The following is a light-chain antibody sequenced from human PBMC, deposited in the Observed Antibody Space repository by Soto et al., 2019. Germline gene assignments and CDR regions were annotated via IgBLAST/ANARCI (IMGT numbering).Light chain of an antibody. CDR1: QSISSW. J-gene: IGKJ1*01. CDR3: QQYNSYSPQT. CDR2: DAS. V-gene: IGKV1-5*01. Sequence: DIQMTQSPATLSASVGDRVTITCRASQSISSWLAWYQQKPGKAPKLLIYDASRLESGVPSRFSGSGSGTEFTLTISRLQPDDFATYYCQQYNSYSPQTFGQGPKVE.